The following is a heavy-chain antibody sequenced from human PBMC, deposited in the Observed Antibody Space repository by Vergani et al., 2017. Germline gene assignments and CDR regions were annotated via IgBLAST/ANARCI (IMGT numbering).Heavy chain of an antibody. Sequence: QVQLQESGPGLVKPSEPLSLTFPVSGGPISSYYWSWIRQPPGKGLEWIGYIHYSGSTNYNPSLKSRVTISVDTSKSQFSLKLSSVTAADTAVYYCARDGTVSRTAFDIWGQGTMVTVSS. D-gene: IGHD1-1*01. V-gene: IGHV4-59*01. CDR2: IHYSGST. J-gene: IGHJ3*02. CDR1: GGPISSYY. CDR3: ARDGTVSRTAFDI.